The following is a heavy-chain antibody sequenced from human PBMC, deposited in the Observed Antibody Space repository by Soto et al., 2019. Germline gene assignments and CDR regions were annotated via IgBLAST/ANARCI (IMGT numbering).Heavy chain of an antibody. CDR1: GGTFSSYA. J-gene: IGHJ6*02. V-gene: IGHV1-69*13. Sequence: SVKVSCKASGGTFSSYAISWVRQAPGQGLEWMGGIIPIFGTANYAQKFQGRVTITADESTSTAYMELSSLRSEDTAVYYCARPSRNDRNYYYYYGMDVWGQGTTVTVSS. CDR2: IIPIFGTA. D-gene: IGHD1-1*01. CDR3: ARPSRNDRNYYYYYGMDV.